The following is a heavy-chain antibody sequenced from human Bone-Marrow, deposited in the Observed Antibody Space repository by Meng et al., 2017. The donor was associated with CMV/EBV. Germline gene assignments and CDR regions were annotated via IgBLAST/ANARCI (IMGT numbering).Heavy chain of an antibody. D-gene: IGHD1-14*01. CDR2: IYYSGST. J-gene: IGHJ5*02. CDR3: ARLESLRSVRDRGFDP. CDR1: GGSISSSSYY. V-gene: IGHV4-39*07. Sequence: SETLSLTCTVSGGSISSSSYYWGWIRQPPGKGLEWIGSIYYSGSTYYNPSLKSRVTISVDTSKNQFSLRLTSVTAADTAVYYCARLESLRSVRDRGFDPWGQGPLVTVSS.